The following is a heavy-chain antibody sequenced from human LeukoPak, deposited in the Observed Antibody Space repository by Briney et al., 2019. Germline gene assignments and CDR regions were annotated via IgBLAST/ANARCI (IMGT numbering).Heavy chain of an antibody. CDR3: AKVTKRYYDFWSGYLPPYYYMDV. V-gene: IGHV3-33*06. J-gene: IGHJ6*03. Sequence: GGSLRLSCAASGFTFSSYGMHWVRQPPGKGLEWVAVIWYDGSNKYYADSVKGRFTISRDNSKNTLYLQMNSLRAEDTAVYYCAKVTKRYYDFWSGYLPPYYYMDVWGKGTTVTVSS. D-gene: IGHD3-3*01. CDR1: GFTFSSYG. CDR2: IWYDGSNK.